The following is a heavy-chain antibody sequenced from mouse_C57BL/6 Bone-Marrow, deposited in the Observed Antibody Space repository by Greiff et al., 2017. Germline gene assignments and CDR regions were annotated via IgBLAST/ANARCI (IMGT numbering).Heavy chain of an antibody. CDR3: ARGGNYGGYYFDS. Sequence: VQLQQSGAELVKPGASVKMSCKASGYTFTTYPLEWMKQNHGKSLEWIGNFHPYNDDTKHNEQLKGKATLTVEKSSSTVYLELSRLTSDDSAVYYCARGGNYGGYYFDSWGQGTTLTVSS. V-gene: IGHV1-47*01. CDR2: FHPYNDDT. J-gene: IGHJ2*01. D-gene: IGHD2-1*01. CDR1: GYTFTTYP.